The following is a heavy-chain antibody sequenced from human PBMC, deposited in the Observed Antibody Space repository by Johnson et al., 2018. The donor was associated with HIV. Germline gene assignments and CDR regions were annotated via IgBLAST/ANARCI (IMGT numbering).Heavy chain of an antibody. D-gene: IGHD5-24*01. V-gene: IGHV3-23*04. CDR1: GFTFSSYA. CDR3: AKDAQAGPIRRDGYNGASAFDI. J-gene: IGHJ3*02. Sequence: VQLVESGGGLVQPGGSLRLSCAASGFTFSSYAMSWVRQAPGKGLEWVSAISGSGGSTYYADSVKGRFTISRDNSKNTLYLPMNSLRAEDTAVYYCAKDAQAGPIRRDGYNGASAFDIWGQGTMVTVSS. CDR2: ISGSGGST.